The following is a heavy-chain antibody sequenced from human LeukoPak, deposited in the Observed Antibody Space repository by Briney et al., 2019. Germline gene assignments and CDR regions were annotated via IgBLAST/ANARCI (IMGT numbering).Heavy chain of an antibody. J-gene: IGHJ6*02. CDR1: GYSFTNYW. D-gene: IGHD3-22*01. Sequence: GESLKISCKASGYSFTNYWIGWVRQMPGRGLEWMGIIYPGDSDTRYSPSFQGQVTFSVDKSLSTAYLQWSSLQASDTAMYYCARLKFMNYYDDSGSGMDVWGQGTTVTVSS. CDR2: IYPGDSDT. CDR3: ARLKFMNYYDDSGSGMDV. V-gene: IGHV5-51*01.